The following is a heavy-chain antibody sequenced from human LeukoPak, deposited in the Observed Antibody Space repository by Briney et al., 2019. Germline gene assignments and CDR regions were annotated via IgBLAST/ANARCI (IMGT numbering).Heavy chain of an antibody. D-gene: IGHD3-22*01. CDR3: ARVTTGGYYNC. CDR2: IYTSGST. V-gene: IGHV4-61*02. Sequence: SQTLSLTCTVSGGSISSGSYYWSWSRQPAGKGLEWIGRIYTSGSTNYNPSLKSRVTISVDTPKNQFSLKRTSVTAADTAVYYCARVTTGGYYNCWGQGTLVTVSS. J-gene: IGHJ4*02. CDR1: GGSISSGSYY.